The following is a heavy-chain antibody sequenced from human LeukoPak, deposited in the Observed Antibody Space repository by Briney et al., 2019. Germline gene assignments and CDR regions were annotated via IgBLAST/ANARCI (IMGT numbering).Heavy chain of an antibody. CDR2: VSASGAST. D-gene: IGHD1-1*01. V-gene: IGHV3-23*01. CDR3: TRQHTAWYVDY. Sequence: PGGSLRLSCAASGFTFSSYAMSWVRQAPGKGLEWVSGVSASGASTYSEDSVKGRFIISRDNSDNTVFLHMNSLRAEGTAVYYCTRQHTAWYVDYWGQGILVTVSS. CDR1: GFTFSSYA. J-gene: IGHJ4*02.